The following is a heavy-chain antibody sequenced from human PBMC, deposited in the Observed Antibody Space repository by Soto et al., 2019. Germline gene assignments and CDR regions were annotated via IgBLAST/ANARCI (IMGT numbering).Heavy chain of an antibody. CDR1: GFTFSTHA. V-gene: IGHV3-30-3*01. CDR2: VSFDGSNK. J-gene: IGHJ5*02. Sequence: QVQLVESGGGVVQPGRSLRLSCAASGFTFSTHAMHWVRQAPGKGLECVAFVSFDGSNKYYADSVKGRFTISRDNSKNTLYLQMSGLTPEDTAFYYCAREQTGITTAGGGRIDRWGQGTLVTVSS. D-gene: IGHD6-13*01. CDR3: AREQTGITTAGGGRIDR.